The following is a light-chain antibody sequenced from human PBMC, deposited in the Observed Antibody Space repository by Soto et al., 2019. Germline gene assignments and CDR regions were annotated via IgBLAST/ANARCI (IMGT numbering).Light chain of an antibody. CDR3: QQYNSYRT. CDR1: QGIRND. J-gene: IGKJ1*01. Sequence: AMQMTQSPSSVSASVGDRVTITCRASQGIRNDLGWYQQKPGKAPKLLIYDASNLESGVPSRFSGSGSGTEFTLTISSLQPDDFATYHCQQYNSYRTFGQGTKVDI. CDR2: DAS. V-gene: IGKV1-13*02.